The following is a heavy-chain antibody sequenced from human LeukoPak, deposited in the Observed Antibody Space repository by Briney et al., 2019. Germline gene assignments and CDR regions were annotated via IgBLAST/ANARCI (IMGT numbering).Heavy chain of an antibody. CDR3: ARDKGPGYCSSTSCWDAFDI. D-gene: IGHD2-2*01. Sequence: GGSLRLSCAASGFTFSSYGMNWVRQAPGKGLEWVSSVSSSSSYIYYADSVKGRFTISRDNAKNSLYLQMNSLRAEDTAVYYCARDKGPGYCSSTSCWDAFDIWGQGTMVTVSS. CDR2: VSSSSSYI. J-gene: IGHJ3*02. CDR1: GFTFSSYG. V-gene: IGHV3-21*01.